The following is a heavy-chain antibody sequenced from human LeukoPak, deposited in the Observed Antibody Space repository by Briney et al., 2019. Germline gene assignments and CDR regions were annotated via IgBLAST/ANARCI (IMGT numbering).Heavy chain of an antibody. D-gene: IGHD5-12*01. J-gene: IGHJ4*02. V-gene: IGHV6-1*01. Sequence: TSQSLSLTCAISGDCVSSNSAAWNWTRQSPSRGLEWLGRTYYRSKWYNDYAVSVKSRITINPDTSKNQFSLQLNSVTPEDMAGDYCAREVVYSGYDFDYWGQGTLVTVSS. CDR3: AREVVYSGYDFDY. CDR2: TYYRSKWYN. CDR1: GDCVSSNSAA.